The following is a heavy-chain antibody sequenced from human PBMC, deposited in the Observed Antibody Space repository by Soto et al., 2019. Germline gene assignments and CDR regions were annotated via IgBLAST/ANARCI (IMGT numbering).Heavy chain of an antibody. CDR3: ASDGHYYGSGSYFDI. J-gene: IGHJ3*02. Sequence: ASVKVSCKASGYTFTSYGISWVRQAPGQGLEWMGWISAYNGNTNYAQKLQGRVTMTTDTSTSTAYMELRSLRSDDTAVYYCASDGHYYGSGSYFDIWGQGTMVTVSS. V-gene: IGHV1-18*01. CDR2: ISAYNGNT. CDR1: GYTFTSYG. D-gene: IGHD3-10*01.